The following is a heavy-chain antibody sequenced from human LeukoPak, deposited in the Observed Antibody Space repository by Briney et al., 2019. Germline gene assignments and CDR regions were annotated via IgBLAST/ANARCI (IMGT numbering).Heavy chain of an antibody. CDR3: ARDNDSRDPPHFDY. CDR2: MNPNSGNT. J-gene: IGHJ4*02. Sequence: ASVKVSCKASGYTFTRYDINWVRQATGQGLEWMGWMNPNSGNTGYAQKFQGRVTMTRNTSISTAYMELSSLRSEDTAVYYCARDNDSRDPPHFDYWGQGTLVTVSS. V-gene: IGHV1-8*01. D-gene: IGHD3-16*01. CDR1: GYTFTRYD.